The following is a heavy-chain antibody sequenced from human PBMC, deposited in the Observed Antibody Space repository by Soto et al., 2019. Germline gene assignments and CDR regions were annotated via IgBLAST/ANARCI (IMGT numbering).Heavy chain of an antibody. J-gene: IGHJ4*02. V-gene: IGHV4-30-4*01. D-gene: IGHD5-18*01. CDR1: GGSISSGDYY. Sequence: SETLSLTCTVSGGSISSGDYYWSWIRQPPGKGLEWIGYIYYSGSTYYNPSLKSRVTISVDTSKNQFSLKLSSVTAADTAVYYCARDLRGYSYGYDYWGQGTLVTVSS. CDR3: ARDLRGYSYGYDY. CDR2: IYYSGST.